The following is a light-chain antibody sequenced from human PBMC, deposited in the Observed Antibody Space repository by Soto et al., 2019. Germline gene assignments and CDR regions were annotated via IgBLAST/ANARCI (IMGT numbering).Light chain of an antibody. CDR3: QSYDSSLFG. CDR1: SSNIGAGYD. Sequence: QLVLTQPPSVSGAPGQRVTISCTGSSSNIGAGYDVHWYQQLPGTAPKLLIYGNSNRPSGVPDRFSGSKSGTSASLAITGLQAEDEADYSCQSYDSSLFGFGGGTKLTVL. V-gene: IGLV1-40*01. J-gene: IGLJ2*01. CDR2: GNS.